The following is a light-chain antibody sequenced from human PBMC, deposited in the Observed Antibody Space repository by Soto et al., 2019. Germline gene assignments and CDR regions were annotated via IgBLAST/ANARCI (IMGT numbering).Light chain of an antibody. CDR3: TSYTISTTHVI. J-gene: IGLJ2*01. Sequence: QSALTQPASVSGSPGQSITISCTGTSSDVGGYNYVSWYQHHPDKAPKLIIYEVSDRPSGVSNRFSGSKSGNTASLTISGLQAEDEADYYCTSYTISTTHVIFGGGTKLTVL. CDR2: EVS. V-gene: IGLV2-14*01. CDR1: SSDVGGYNY.